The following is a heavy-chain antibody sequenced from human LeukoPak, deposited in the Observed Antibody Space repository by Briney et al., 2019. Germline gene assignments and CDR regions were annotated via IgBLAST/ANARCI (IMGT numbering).Heavy chain of an antibody. J-gene: IGHJ4*02. D-gene: IGHD1-26*01. CDR1: GFTFSSYS. V-gene: IGHV3-21*01. CDR3: ARDGRGGSYEGNYFDY. CDR2: ISSSSSYI. Sequence: PGGSLRLSCAASGFTFSSYSMNWVRQAPGKGLEWVSSISSSSSYIYYADSVKGRFTISRDNAKNSLYLQMNSLRAEDTAVYYCARDGRGGSYEGNYFDYWGQGTLVTVSS.